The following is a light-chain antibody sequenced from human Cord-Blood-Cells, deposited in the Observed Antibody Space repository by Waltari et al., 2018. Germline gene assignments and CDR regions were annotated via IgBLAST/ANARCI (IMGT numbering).Light chain of an antibody. V-gene: IGKV2-30*01. CDR3: MQGTHWPYT. J-gene: IGKJ2*01. CDR2: KVY. Sequence: DVVMTQSPLSLPVTLGQPASISCRSSQSLVYSDGNTYLNWFQQRPGQSPGRLIYKVYNRDSGVQDRFSGSGSGIDFTLKISRVEAEDVGGYYCMQGTHWPYTFGQGTKLEIK. CDR1: QSLVYSDGNTY.